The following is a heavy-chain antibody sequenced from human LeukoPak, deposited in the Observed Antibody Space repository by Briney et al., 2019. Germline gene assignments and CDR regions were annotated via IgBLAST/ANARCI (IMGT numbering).Heavy chain of an antibody. CDR2: IGTAGDT. J-gene: IGHJ6*02. V-gene: IGHV3-13*01. CDR3: ARRRPLRRTGTDYYYYGMDV. D-gene: IGHD1-1*01. CDR1: GFTFSSYD. Sequence: GGSLRLSCAASGFTFSSYDMRWVRQATGKGLEWVSAIGTAGDTYYPGSVKGRFTISGENAKNSLYLKMNSLRAGDTAVYYCARRRPLRRTGTDYYYYGMDVWGQGTTVTVSS.